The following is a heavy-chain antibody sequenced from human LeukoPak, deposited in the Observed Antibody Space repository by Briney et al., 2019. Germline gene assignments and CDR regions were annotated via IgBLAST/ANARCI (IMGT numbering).Heavy chain of an antibody. CDR1: GGSISSGGYY. J-gene: IGHJ4*02. CDR3: ARVVSSRGYYFDY. V-gene: IGHV4-31*11. D-gene: IGHD3-10*01. Sequence: SEPLSLTCAVSGGSISSGGYYWSWIRQPPGKGLELIGYIYYSGSTYYNSSLKSRVTISVDTSKNQFSLKLSSVTAADTAVYYCARVVSSRGYYFDYWGQGTLVTVSS. CDR2: IYYSGST.